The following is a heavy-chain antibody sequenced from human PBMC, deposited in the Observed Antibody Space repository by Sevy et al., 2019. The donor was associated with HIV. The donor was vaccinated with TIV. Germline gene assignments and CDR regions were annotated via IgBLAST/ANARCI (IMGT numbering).Heavy chain of an antibody. Sequence: ASVKVSCKASGYTFTGYYMHWVRQAPGQGLEWMGRINPNSGGTNYAQKFQGRVTMTRDTSISTAYMGLSRLRSDDTAVYYCARDREGASYYYYGMDVWGQGTTVTVSS. V-gene: IGHV1-2*06. CDR3: ARDREGASYYYYGMDV. J-gene: IGHJ6*02. D-gene: IGHD1-26*01. CDR1: GYTFTGYY. CDR2: INPNSGGT.